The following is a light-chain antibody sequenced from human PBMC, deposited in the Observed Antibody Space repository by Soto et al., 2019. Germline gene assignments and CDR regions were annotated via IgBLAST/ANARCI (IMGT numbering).Light chain of an antibody. J-gene: IGLJ2*01. CDR1: SSDVGGYNY. CDR2: EVS. Sequence: QSALTQPASVSGSPGQSNTISCTGTSSDVGGYNYVSWYQQHPGKVPKLMIYEVSNRPSGVSNRFSGSKSGNTASLTISGLQAEDEADYYCNSYTSSSTLVFGGGTKLTVL. CDR3: NSYTSSSTLV. V-gene: IGLV2-14*01.